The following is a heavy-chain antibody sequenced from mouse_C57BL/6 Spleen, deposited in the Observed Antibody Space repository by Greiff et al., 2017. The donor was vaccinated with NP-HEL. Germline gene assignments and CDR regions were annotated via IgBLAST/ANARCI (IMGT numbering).Heavy chain of an antibody. D-gene: IGHD1-1*01. CDR2: ISYDGSN. CDR3: ARETTGWFAY. Sequence: EVKLMESGPGLVKPSQSLSLTCSVTGYSITSGYYWNWIRQFPGNKLEWMGYISYDGSNNYNPSLKNRISITRDTSKNQFFLKLNSVTTEDTATYYCARETTGWFAYWGQGTLVTVSA. J-gene: IGHJ3*01. V-gene: IGHV3-6*01. CDR1: GYSITSGYY.